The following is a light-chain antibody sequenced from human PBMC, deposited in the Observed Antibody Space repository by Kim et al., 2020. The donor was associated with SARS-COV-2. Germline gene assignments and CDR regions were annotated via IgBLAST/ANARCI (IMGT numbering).Light chain of an antibody. J-gene: IGLJ3*02. CDR3: SSYAGSNNWV. V-gene: IGLV2-8*01. CDR2: EDT. Sequence: GQSVTIACTGSNSDVGGHYYLSWYQQHPGKAPKLMIYEDTKRPSGVPERFSGSKSGNTASLTVSGLQAEDEADYYCSSYAGSNNWVLGGRTQLTVL. CDR1: NSDVGGHYY.